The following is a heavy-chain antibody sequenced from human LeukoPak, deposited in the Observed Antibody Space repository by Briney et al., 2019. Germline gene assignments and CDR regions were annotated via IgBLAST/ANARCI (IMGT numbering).Heavy chain of an antibody. CDR1: GGSFSGYY. CDR3: AGGPDCGGDCYPGYMDV. Sequence: PSETLSLTCAVYGGSFSGYYWSWIRQPPGKGLEWIGEINHSGSTNYNPSLKSRVTISVDTSKNQFSLKLSSVTAADTAVYYCAGGPDCGGDCYPGYMDVWGKGTTVTVSS. V-gene: IGHV4-34*01. D-gene: IGHD2-21*02. J-gene: IGHJ6*03. CDR2: INHSGST.